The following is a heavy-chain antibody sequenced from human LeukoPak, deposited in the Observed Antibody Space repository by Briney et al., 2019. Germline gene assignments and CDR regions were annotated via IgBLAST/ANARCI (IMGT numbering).Heavy chain of an antibody. CDR2: ISSSSSYI. CDR1: GFTFSSYS. Sequence: RAGGSLRLSCAASGFTFSSYSMSWVRQAPGKGLEWVSSISSSSSYIYYADSVKGRFTISRDNAKNSLYLQMNSLRAEDTAVYYCARDLESSWYDWGQGTLVTVSS. V-gene: IGHV3-21*01. J-gene: IGHJ4*02. CDR3: ARDLESSWYD. D-gene: IGHD6-13*01.